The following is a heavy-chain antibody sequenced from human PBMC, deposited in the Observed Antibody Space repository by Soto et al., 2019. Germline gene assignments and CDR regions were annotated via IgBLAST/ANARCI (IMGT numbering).Heavy chain of an antibody. J-gene: IGHJ4*02. D-gene: IGHD1-26*01. Sequence: GESLKISCTASGYSFITYWIGWVRQMPGKGLEWLGVIYPGDSDSRYSPSFQGLVTISADKYVSTAYLKGSSLRASDTAMYYCARLVGATTSGFDYWGQGTLVTVSS. CDR3: ARLVGATTSGFDY. V-gene: IGHV5-51*01. CDR1: GYSFITYW. CDR2: IYPGDSDS.